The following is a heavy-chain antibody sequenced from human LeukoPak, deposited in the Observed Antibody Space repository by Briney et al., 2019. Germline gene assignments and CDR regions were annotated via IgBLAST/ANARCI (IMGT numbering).Heavy chain of an antibody. V-gene: IGHV4-59*08. Sequence: PSPTLSPTCTVSGGSIRSYYWSSSRQPPRKGLEWIGYIYYSGNTNYNPSLKSRVTISVDTSKNQFSLKLSSVTAADTAVYYCARGDYDILTGWGYYGMDVWGQGTTVTVSS. CDR1: GGSIRSYY. CDR2: IYYSGNT. J-gene: IGHJ6*02. CDR3: ARGDYDILTGWGYYGMDV. D-gene: IGHD3-9*01.